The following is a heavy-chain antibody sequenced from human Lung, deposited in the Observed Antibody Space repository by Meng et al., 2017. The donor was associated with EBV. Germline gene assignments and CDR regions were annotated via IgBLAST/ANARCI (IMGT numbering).Heavy chain of an antibody. CDR2: ILPIFGVA. D-gene: IGHD4-17*01. CDR3: ASGLTGDTVTTVLDY. J-gene: IGHJ4*02. CDR1: GDTFRKNA. V-gene: IGHV1-69*12. Sequence: VQLVQSGAEVKKPGSSVKVSCKASGDTFRKNAMSWVRQAPGQGLDWMGGILPIFGVANYAQKFQGRVAITADEATSTVYLELSSLRSEDTAIYYCASGLTGDTVTTVLDYWGQGTLVTVSS.